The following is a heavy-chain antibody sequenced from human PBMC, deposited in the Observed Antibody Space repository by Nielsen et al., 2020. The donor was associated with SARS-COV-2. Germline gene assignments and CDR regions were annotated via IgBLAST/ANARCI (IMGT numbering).Heavy chain of an antibody. J-gene: IGHJ6*02. D-gene: IGHD3-3*01. CDR2: IEEDGSEK. CDR1: GFTFSSYS. V-gene: IGHV3-7*01. Sequence: GEPLKISCAASGFTFSSYSMNWVRQAPGKGLEWVANIEEDGSEKFYLDSVKGRFTISRDNSKNTLSLQMNSLRAEDTAVYYCAKGQLEYYDFWSGYYHSPSLYYYYGMDVWGQGTTVTVSS. CDR3: AKGQLEYYDFWSGYYHSPSLYYYYGMDV.